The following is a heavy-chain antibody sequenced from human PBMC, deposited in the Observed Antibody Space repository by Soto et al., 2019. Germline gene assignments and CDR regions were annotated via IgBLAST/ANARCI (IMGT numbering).Heavy chain of an antibody. CDR1: GFTFSSYW. CDR3: ASKGYYNSGSYPNDY. Sequence: EVQLVESGGGLVQPGGSLRLSCAASGFTFSSYWRSWVRQAPGKGLEWVANIKQDGSEKYYVDSVKGRSTISRDNAKNSLYLQMNSLRAEDTAVYYCASKGYYNSGSYPNDYWGQGTLVTVSS. V-gene: IGHV3-7*01. D-gene: IGHD3-10*01. CDR2: IKQDGSEK. J-gene: IGHJ4*02.